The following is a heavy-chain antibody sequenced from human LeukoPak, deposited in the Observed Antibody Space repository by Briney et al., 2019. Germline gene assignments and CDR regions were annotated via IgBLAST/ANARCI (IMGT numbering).Heavy chain of an antibody. D-gene: IGHD6-19*01. CDR1: GFTFSSYW. CDR3: ARDSGGEAAGADRNPPFGY. CDR2: IKQDGSEK. J-gene: IGHJ4*02. V-gene: IGHV3-7*01. Sequence: GGSLRLSCAASGFTFSSYWMSWVRQAPGKGLEWVANIKQDGSEKYYVDSVKGRFTISRDNAKNSLYLQMNSLRAEDTAVYYCARDSGGEAAGADRNPPFGYWGQGTLVTVSS.